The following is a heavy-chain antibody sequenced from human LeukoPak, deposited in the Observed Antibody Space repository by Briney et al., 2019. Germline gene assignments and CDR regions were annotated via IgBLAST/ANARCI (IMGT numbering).Heavy chain of an antibody. CDR2: IKSKTDGGTT. CDR3: TTDWGGAFDI. V-gene: IGHV3-15*01. J-gene: IGHJ3*02. Sequence: PGGSLRLSCAASGFTFSRYWMHWVRQAPGKGLEWVGRIKSKTDGGTTDYAAPVKGRFTISRDDSKNTLYLQMNSLKTEDTAVYYRTTDWGGAFDIWGQGTMVTVSS. CDR1: GFTFSRYW. D-gene: IGHD3-16*01.